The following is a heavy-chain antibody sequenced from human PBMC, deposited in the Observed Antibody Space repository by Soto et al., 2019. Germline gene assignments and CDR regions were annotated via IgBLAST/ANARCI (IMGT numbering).Heavy chain of an antibody. CDR2: ISYDGSNK. CDR3: TRDSGYYDY. J-gene: IGHJ4*02. Sequence: GGSLRLSCAASGFTFNIYGMHWVRQAPDKGLEWAAFISYDGSNKYYADSVKGRFTISRDNSKNTLYLQMNSLRAEDTAVYYCTRDSGYYDYWGQGTLVTVSS. V-gene: IGHV3-30*03. CDR1: GFTFNIYG. D-gene: IGHD3-22*01.